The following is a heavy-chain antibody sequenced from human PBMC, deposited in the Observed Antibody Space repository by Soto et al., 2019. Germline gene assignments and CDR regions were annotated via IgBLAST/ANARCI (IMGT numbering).Heavy chain of an antibody. CDR2: ISYDGSNK. J-gene: IGHJ4*02. Sequence: QVQLVESGGGVVQPGRSLRLSCAASGFTFSSYAMHWVRQAPGKGLEWVAVISYDGSNKYYADSVKGRFTISRDNSKNTLYLQMNSLRAEDTAVYYCARDQFGAGTFDYWGQGTLVTVSS. CDR1: GFTFSSYA. CDR3: ARDQFGAGTFDY. V-gene: IGHV3-30-3*01. D-gene: IGHD6-19*01.